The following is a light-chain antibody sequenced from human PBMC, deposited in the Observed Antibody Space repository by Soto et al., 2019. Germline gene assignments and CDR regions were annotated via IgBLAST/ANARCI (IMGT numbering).Light chain of an antibody. CDR1: SGDIGDYNY. Sequence: SEVSRVGYVSGSRGQPSPFFCVGTSGDIGDYNYVSWYQQHPGKVPKVIIYDVSNRPSGVSYRFSGTKSGNTASLTVSGLQAEDEADYYCCSYTRSGTLIFGTGTKVTVL. V-gene: IGLV2-14*01. CDR3: CSYTRSGTLI. J-gene: IGLJ1*01. CDR2: DVS.